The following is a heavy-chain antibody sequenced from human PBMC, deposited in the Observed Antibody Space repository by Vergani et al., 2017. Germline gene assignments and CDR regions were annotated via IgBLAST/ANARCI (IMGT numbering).Heavy chain of an antibody. V-gene: IGHV3-30*02. CDR2: IHYDGSHK. Sequence: QVQLVESGGGVVQSGGSLRLSCAASGFTFTSSGMHWVRQAPGKGLEWVAFIHYDGSHKYYVDSVKGRFTISRDNAKNSLYLQMNSLRAEDTAVYYCARDLFCGGDCYPRAFDIWGQGTMVTVSS. D-gene: IGHD2-21*02. CDR3: ARDLFCGGDCYPRAFDI. CDR1: GFTFTSSG. J-gene: IGHJ3*02.